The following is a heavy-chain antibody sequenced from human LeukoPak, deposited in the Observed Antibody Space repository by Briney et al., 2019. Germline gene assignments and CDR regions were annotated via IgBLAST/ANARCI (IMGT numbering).Heavy chain of an antibody. Sequence: GGSLRLSYAASGFTFSSYWMHWVRQAPGKGLVWVSRINPDGSRTSYADSVKGRFTISRDNAKDTLYLQMNSLRAEDTAVYYCARVETGQWYFDLWGRGTLVTVSS. CDR2: INPDGSRT. D-gene: IGHD1-14*01. CDR3: ARVETGQWYFDL. J-gene: IGHJ2*01. V-gene: IGHV3-74*01. CDR1: GFTFSSYW.